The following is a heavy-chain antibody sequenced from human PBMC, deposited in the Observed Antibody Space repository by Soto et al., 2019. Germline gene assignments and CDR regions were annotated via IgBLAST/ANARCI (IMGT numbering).Heavy chain of an antibody. V-gene: IGHV4-61*01. J-gene: IGHJ3*02. CDR1: GGSVSSGSYY. Sequence: QVQLQESGPGLVKPSETLSLTCTVSGGSVSSGSYYWSWIRQPPGKGLEWIGYIYYRGSTNYNPSLQSRVTISVDTSKNQFSLKLSSVTAADRAVYYCARVTYSGSYIPGDAFDIWGQGTMVTGSS. CDR3: ARVTYSGSYIPGDAFDI. D-gene: IGHD1-26*01. CDR2: IYYRGST.